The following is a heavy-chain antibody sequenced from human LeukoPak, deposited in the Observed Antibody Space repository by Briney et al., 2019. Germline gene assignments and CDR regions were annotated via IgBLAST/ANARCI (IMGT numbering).Heavy chain of an antibody. V-gene: IGHV4-38-2*01. CDR3: ARHLHSSSSRLLFDY. CDR2: IYYTGNT. D-gene: IGHD6-13*01. J-gene: IGHJ4*02. Sequence: KPSETLSLTCSVPGDSIESTYYWNWIRQSPGKGLEWIGGIYYTGNTYYNPSLKSRVTMLVDTSKNQYFLKLKSVTAADTAVYYCARHLHSSSSRLLFDYWGQGTLVTVSS. CDR1: GDSIESTYY.